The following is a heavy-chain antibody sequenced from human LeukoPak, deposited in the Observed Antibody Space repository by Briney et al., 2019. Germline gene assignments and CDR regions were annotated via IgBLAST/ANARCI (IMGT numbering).Heavy chain of an antibody. J-gene: IGHJ2*01. CDR3: GYFAF. Sequence: PSETLSLTCTVSGGSISSNSYYWGWIRQPPGKGLEWIGTIYYSGSTYYNPSLKSRVTISVDTSNNQFSLNLSSVTAADTAVYYCGYFAFWGRGTLVTASS. CDR1: GGSISSNSYY. D-gene: IGHD3-9*01. V-gene: IGHV4-39*01. CDR2: IYYSGST.